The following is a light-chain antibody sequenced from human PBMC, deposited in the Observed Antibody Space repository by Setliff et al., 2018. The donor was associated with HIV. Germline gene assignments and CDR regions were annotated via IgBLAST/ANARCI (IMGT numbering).Light chain of an antibody. V-gene: IGLV1-44*01. CDR1: SSNIGVNV. Sequence: QSVLSQPPSASGTPGQSVTISCSGSSSNIGVNVVNWYQHLPGTSPKLLIYNNYQRPSGVPDRFSGSKPGSSGSLAISGLQSEDEADYYCAVWDNGLKGYVFGTGTKVTVL. CDR2: NNY. J-gene: IGLJ1*01. CDR3: AVWDNGLKGYV.